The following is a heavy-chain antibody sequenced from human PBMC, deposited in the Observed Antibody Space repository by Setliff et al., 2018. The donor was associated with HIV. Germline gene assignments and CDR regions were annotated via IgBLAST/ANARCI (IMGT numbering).Heavy chain of an antibody. D-gene: IGHD3-22*01. CDR1: GYTFTAHY. CDR2: INPKSGAT. J-gene: IGHJ4*02. CDR3: ARDYYGSSGYPIATYYFDY. V-gene: IGHV1-2*06. Sequence: ASVKVSCKASGYTFTAHYIHWVRQAPGQGLEWMGRINPKSGATNYAQKFQGSVTLTRDTSISTAYMELSRLRSDDTAVYYCARDYYGSSGYPIATYYFDYWGQGTLVTVSS.